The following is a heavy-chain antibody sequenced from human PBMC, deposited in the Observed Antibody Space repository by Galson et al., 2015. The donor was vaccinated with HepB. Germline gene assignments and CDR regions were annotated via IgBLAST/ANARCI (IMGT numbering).Heavy chain of an antibody. Sequence: SLRLSCAASGFSFRSYWMSWVRQAPGKGLEWVADIKQEGSEEYYVDSVKGRFAIFRDNARNSLYLQMNSLRAKDTVVYFCARDTGVSRTDDWSFDLWGRGSQVTVSS. V-gene: IGHV3-7*01. CDR2: IKQEGSEE. CDR3: ARDTGVSRTDDWSFDL. J-gene: IGHJ2*01. CDR1: GFSFRSYW. D-gene: IGHD1-7*01.